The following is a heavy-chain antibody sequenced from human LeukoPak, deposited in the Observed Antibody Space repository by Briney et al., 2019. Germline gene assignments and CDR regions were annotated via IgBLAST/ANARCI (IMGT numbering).Heavy chain of an antibody. CDR2: IREDGNKD. CDR3: ARDYIGGWNDH. V-gene: IGHV3-7*01. D-gene: IGHD3-16*01. J-gene: IGHJ4*02. CDR1: DFIFTKYW. Sequence: PGGSLRLSCLGSDFIFTKYWMTWVRQAPGKGLEWVANIREDGNKDNYIDSVRGRFTISRDNAKNSLYLQMNSLRVEDTAVYFCARDYIGGWNDHWGQGTLVTVSS.